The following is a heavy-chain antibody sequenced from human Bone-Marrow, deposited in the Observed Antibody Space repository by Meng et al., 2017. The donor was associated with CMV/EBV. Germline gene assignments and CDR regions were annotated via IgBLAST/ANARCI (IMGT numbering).Heavy chain of an antibody. CDR1: GGSFSGYY. J-gene: IGHJ6*02. CDR2: INHSGSA. CDR3: ARVRDMRYCSSTSCRVWAYYYGMDV. D-gene: IGHD2-2*01. V-gene: IGHV4-34*01. Sequence: SEPLSLXCAVYGGSFSGYYWSWIRQPPGKGLEWIGEINHSGSANYNPSLKSRVTISVDTSKNQFSLKLSSVTAADTAVYYCARVRDMRYCSSTSCRVWAYYYGMDVWGQGTTVTVSS.